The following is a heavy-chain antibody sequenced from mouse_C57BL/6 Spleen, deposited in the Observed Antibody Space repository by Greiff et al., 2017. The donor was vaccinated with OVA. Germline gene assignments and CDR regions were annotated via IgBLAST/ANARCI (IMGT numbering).Heavy chain of an antibody. V-gene: IGHV1-69*01. CDR1: GYTFTSYW. CDR2: IDPSDSYT. CDR3: ARVWVVATEYFDV. Sequence: QVQLQQPGAELVMPGASVKLSCKASGYTFTSYWMHWVKQRPGQGLEWIGEIDPSDSYTNYNQKFKGKSTLTVDKSSSTAYMQLSSLTSEDSAVYYCARVWVVATEYFDVWGTGTTVTVAS. D-gene: IGHD1-1*01. J-gene: IGHJ1*03.